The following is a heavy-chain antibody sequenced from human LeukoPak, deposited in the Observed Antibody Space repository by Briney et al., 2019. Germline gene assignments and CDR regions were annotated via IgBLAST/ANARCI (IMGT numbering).Heavy chain of an antibody. V-gene: IGHV4-34*01. J-gene: IGHJ4*02. CDR3: ASHPRDYYASGRRWVY. CDR1: GGSLSGYY. CDR2: INHSGST. Sequence: PSETLSLTCAVYGGSLSGYYWSWIRQPPGKGLEWIGEINHSGSTNYNPSLKSRVTISVDTSKNQFSLKLSSVTAADTAVYYCASHPRDYYASGRRWVYWGQGTLVTVSS. D-gene: IGHD3-10*01.